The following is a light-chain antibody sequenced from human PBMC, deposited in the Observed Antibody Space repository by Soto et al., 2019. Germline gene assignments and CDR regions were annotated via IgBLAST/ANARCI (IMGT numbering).Light chain of an antibody. CDR2: GAS. V-gene: IGKV3-20*01. Sequence: TETECTLSLPPGATASFSCRASQTVSSTYLAWYQQKPGQDPRLLIYGASTRATGSPDRFSAGGSGTNITLSILRLEPEDCSLDDGQHYGYSPSNLGQGTRLEIK. CDR1: QTVSSTY. J-gene: IGKJ5*01. CDR3: QHYGYSPSN.